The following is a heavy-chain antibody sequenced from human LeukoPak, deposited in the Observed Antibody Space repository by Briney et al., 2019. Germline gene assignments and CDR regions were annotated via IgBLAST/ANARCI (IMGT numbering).Heavy chain of an antibody. CDR3: VNDYCGSGSYYNLFGY. CDR1: GCTFSDYY. Sequence: PGGSLRLSCAASGCTFSDYYMSWIRQAPGKGLEWVSYINSVSSYTNYADSVKGRFTISRDNAQSSLYLQMNSQRALCDPLYYRVNDYCGSGSYYNLFGYWGQGTLVTVSS. D-gene: IGHD3-10*01. V-gene: IGHV3-11*03. J-gene: IGHJ4*02. CDR2: INSVSSYT.